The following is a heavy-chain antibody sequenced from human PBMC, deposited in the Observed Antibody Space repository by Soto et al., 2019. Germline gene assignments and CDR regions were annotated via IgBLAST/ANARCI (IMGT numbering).Heavy chain of an antibody. V-gene: IGHV4-59*13. D-gene: IGHD3-10*01. CDR2: IYYSGGT. Sequence: PSETLSLTCSVSGGSINNYYWSWIGRSPGKGLEWIGYIYYSGGTNYNPSLKSRVTISVDTSKNQFSLKLNSVTAADTAVYYCARITDYYGSGSYNWFDPWGQGTLVTVSS. J-gene: IGHJ5*02. CDR3: ARITDYYGSGSYNWFDP. CDR1: GGSINNYY.